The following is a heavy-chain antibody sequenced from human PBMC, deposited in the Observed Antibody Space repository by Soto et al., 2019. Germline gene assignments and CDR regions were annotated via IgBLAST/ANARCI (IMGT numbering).Heavy chain of an antibody. V-gene: IGHV3-11*01. CDR2: ISSSGSTI. J-gene: IGHJ3*02. CDR1: GFTFSDYY. CDR3: ARFVGCLDIVSAVGAFDR. D-gene: IGHD5-12*01. Sequence: GGSLRLSCAASGFTFSDYYMSWIRQAPEKGLEWVSYISSSGSTIYYADSVKGRFTISRDNAKNSLYLQMNSLRAEDTAVYYCARFVGCLDIVSAVGAFDRWGQGTMVTVSS.